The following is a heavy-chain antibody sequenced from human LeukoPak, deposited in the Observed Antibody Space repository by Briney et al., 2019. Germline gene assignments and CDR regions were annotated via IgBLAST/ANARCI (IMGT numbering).Heavy chain of an antibody. D-gene: IGHD3-3*01. CDR1: GYTFTSYG. CDR2: ISAYNGNT. V-gene: IGHV1-18*01. Sequence: GASVKVSCKASGYTFTSYGISWVRQAPGQGLEWMGWISAYNGNTNYAQKLQGRVTMTTDTSTSTAYMELRSLRSDDTAVYYCARDRIHVLRFLEWLSPPDYWGQGTLVTVSS. CDR3: ARDRIHVLRFLEWLSPPDY. J-gene: IGHJ4*02.